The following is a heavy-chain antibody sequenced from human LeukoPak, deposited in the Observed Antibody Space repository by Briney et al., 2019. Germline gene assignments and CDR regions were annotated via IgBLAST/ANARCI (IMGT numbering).Heavy chain of an antibody. Sequence: GGSLRLSCAASGFTFDDYAMHWVRQAPGKGLEWVSGISWNSGSIGYADSVKGRFTISRDNAKNSLYLQMNSLRAEDTALYYCAKDIAAAGTFDYWGQGTLVTVSS. CDR3: AKDIAAAGTFDY. V-gene: IGHV3-9*01. CDR1: GFTFDDYA. CDR2: ISWNSGSI. J-gene: IGHJ4*02. D-gene: IGHD6-13*01.